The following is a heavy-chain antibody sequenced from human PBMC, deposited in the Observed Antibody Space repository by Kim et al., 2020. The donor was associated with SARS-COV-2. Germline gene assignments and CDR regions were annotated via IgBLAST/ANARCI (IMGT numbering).Heavy chain of an antibody. CDR1: GGSISSYY. D-gene: IGHD2-15*01. V-gene: IGHV4-4*07. J-gene: IGHJ6*02. Sequence: SETLSLTCTVSGGSISSYYWSWIRQPAGKGLEGIGRIYTSGSTNYNPSLKSRVTMSVDTSKNQFSLKLSSVTAADTAVYYCARDAYCSGGSCYSDYYYYGMDVWGQGTTVTVSS. CDR2: IYTSGST. CDR3: ARDAYCSGGSCYSDYYYYGMDV.